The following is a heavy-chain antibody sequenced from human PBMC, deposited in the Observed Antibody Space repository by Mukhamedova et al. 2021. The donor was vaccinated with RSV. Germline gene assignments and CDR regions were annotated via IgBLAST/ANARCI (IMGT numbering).Heavy chain of an antibody. D-gene: IGHD6-19*01. CDR2: ILHDGTNK. V-gene: IGHV3-30*03. CDR3: ARNRRLAVAGTGFDF. J-gene: IGHJ4*02. Sequence: GWLAVILHDGTNKYYAVSVKGRFIISRDNFQNTLYLQMSNLRTEDTARYYCARNRRLAVAGTGFDFWGQGALVTVSS.